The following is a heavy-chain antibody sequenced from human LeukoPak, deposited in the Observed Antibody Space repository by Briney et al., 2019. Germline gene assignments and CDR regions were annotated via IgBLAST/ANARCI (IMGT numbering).Heavy chain of an antibody. CDR1: GYTFTGYY. CDR3: ARDSGTDFDF. D-gene: IGHD3/OR15-3a*01. J-gene: IGHJ4*02. Sequence: EASVKVSCKASGYTFTGYYMHWVRQAPGQGLEWMGWFNPNSGGTNYAQKFQGRVTMTRDTSISTACMELSRLRSDDTAVYYCARDSGTDFDFWGQGTLVTVSS. V-gene: IGHV1-2*02. CDR2: FNPNSGGT.